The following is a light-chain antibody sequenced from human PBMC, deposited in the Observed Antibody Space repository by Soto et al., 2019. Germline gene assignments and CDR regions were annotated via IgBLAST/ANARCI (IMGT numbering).Light chain of an antibody. Sequence: QSVLTQPASVSGSPGQLITVSCTETSSDVGGYNYVSWYQQHPGKAPKLIIYDVSVRPSGVSDRFSGSKSGNTASLTISGLQAEDEADYYCSSFTRNNSYVFGGGTKVTVL. CDR1: SSDVGGYNY. CDR2: DVS. V-gene: IGLV2-14*01. J-gene: IGLJ1*01. CDR3: SSFTRNNSYV.